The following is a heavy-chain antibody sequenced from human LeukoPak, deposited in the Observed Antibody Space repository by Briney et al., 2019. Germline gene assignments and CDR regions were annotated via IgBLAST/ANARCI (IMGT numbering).Heavy chain of an antibody. J-gene: IGHJ6*03. CDR3: ARGRHRVYYYSYMDV. CDR2: INSDGRDT. V-gene: IGHV3-74*01. Sequence: GGSLRLSCAASGFTFSNYYVHWVRQPPGKGLVWVSRINSDGRDTGYVDSVKGRFTISRDNAKNTVYLQMNSLRGEDTAVYYCARGRHRVYYYSYMDVWGKGTTVTVSS. CDR1: GFTFSNYY.